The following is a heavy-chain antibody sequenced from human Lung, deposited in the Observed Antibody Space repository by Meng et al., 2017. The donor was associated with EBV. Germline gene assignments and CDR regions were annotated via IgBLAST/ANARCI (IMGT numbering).Heavy chain of an antibody. CDR3: ASPLGILGIVDL. J-gene: IGHJ2*01. V-gene: IGHV4-39*01. D-gene: IGHD7-27*01. CDR1: GGSISSSSYY. CDR2: IYYSGST. Sequence: QLQLHESGPGLVKPSETLSLTCTVSGGSISSSSYYWGWIRQPPGKGLEWIGSIYYSGSTYYNPSLKSRVTISVDTSKNQFSLKLSSVTAADTAVYYCASPLGILGIVDLWGRGTLVTVSS.